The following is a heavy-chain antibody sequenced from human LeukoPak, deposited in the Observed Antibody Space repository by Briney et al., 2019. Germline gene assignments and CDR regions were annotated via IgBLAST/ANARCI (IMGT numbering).Heavy chain of an antibody. CDR3: AKDPRSTVFLWFGFDY. CDR1: GFTFSDYA. D-gene: IGHD3-10*01. Sequence: PGGSLRLSCVASGFTFSDYAMTWVRQAPGKGLEWVSGISGSGNSIYYGDSVKGRFTVSRDNSKNTLYLQMNSLRADDTALYYCAKDPRSTVFLWFGFDYWGQGTLVTVSS. V-gene: IGHV3-23*01. J-gene: IGHJ4*02. CDR2: ISGSGNSI.